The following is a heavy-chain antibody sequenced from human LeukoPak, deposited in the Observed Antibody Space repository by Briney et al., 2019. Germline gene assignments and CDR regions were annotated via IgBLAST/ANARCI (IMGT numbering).Heavy chain of an antibody. CDR2: IYYSGST. CDR1: DGSISSSSYY. D-gene: IGHD2-21*01. Sequence: SETLSLTCTVSDGSISSSSYYWGWVRQPPGKGLEWIGSIYYSGSTYYNPSLKSRVTISVDTSKNQFSLKLSSVTAADTAVYYCARVLIPLYYMDVWGKGTTVTVSS. CDR3: ARVLIPLYYMDV. V-gene: IGHV4-39*07. J-gene: IGHJ6*03.